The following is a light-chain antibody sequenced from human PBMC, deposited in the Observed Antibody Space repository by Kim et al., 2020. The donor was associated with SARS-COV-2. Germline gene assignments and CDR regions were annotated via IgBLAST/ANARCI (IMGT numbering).Light chain of an antibody. CDR3: KSRGTSGNVV. V-gene: IGLV3-19*01. CDR2: GKN. Sequence: SSELTQDPAVSVALGQTVRITCRGDSLRSYYATWYQQKPGQAPVLVIYGKNNRPSGIPDRFSGSSSGNTASLTITGAQAEDKADYYCKSRGTSGNVVFGG. CDR1: SLRSYY. J-gene: IGLJ2*01.